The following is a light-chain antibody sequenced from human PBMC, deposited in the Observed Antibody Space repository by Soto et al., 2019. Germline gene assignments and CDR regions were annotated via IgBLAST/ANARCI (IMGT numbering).Light chain of an antibody. Sequence: QSALAQPASVSGSPGQSITISCTGTDSDVGAYDSVSWYQQHPHKAPQLIIYKGTQRPSGFSNRISGSTSGNAASLTISGLQADDEADYFCCSSAPESTYVFGTGTKLTVL. CDR1: DSDVGAYDS. CDR2: KGT. CDR3: CSSAPESTYV. J-gene: IGLJ1*01. V-gene: IGLV2-23*01.